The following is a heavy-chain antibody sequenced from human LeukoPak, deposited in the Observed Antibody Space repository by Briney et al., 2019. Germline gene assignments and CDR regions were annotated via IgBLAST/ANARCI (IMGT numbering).Heavy chain of an antibody. Sequence: GGSLRLSCVGSGFTFSDYYMSWIRQAPGKGLEWVSYISSSGSTIYYADSVKGRFTISRDNAKNSLYLQMNSLRAEDTAVYYCARENLYYDFWNGYSNPPRYFDYWGQGTLVTVSS. D-gene: IGHD3-3*01. CDR3: ARENLYYDFWNGYSNPPRYFDY. V-gene: IGHV3-11*04. CDR1: GFTFSDYY. J-gene: IGHJ4*02. CDR2: ISSSGSTI.